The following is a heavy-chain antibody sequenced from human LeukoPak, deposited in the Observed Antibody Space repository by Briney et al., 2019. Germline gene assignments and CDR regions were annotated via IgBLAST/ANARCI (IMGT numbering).Heavy chain of an antibody. CDR2: ISYDGSNK. D-gene: IGHD4-17*01. V-gene: IGHV3-30-3*01. Sequence: GGSLRLSCAASGFTFSSYAMHWVRQAPGKGLEWVAVISYDGSNKYYADSVKGRFTISRDNSKNTLYLQMNSLRAEDTAVYYCARDASYGDYGEFDYWGQGTLVTVSS. CDR1: GFTFSSYA. J-gene: IGHJ4*02. CDR3: ARDASYGDYGEFDY.